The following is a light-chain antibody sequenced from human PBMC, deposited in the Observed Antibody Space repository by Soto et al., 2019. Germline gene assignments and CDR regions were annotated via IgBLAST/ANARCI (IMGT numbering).Light chain of an antibody. Sequence: EIVLTQSPATLSVSPGERVTLSCRASQSVDISLAWYQQKPGQAPRLLIYGASTRAIDMPGTFSGRGSGTEFTLTISSLRPEDFAVYYCQQYRSWPRTFGQGTKVDSK. CDR2: GAS. CDR1: QSVDIS. J-gene: IGKJ1*01. CDR3: QQYRSWPRT. V-gene: IGKV3-15*01.